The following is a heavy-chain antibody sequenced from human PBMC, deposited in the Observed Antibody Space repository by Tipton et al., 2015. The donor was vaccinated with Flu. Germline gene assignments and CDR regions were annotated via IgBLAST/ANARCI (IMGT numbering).Heavy chain of an antibody. CDR2: IYHSGST. V-gene: IGHV4-38-2*02. Sequence: TLSLTCTVSGYSISSVYYWGWIRQPPGKGLEWIGSIYHSGSTYYNPSLKSRVTISVDTSKNQFSLKLSSVTAADTAVYYCARGTLWFGDTSGWFDPWGQGTLVTVSS. CDR1: GYSISSVYY. D-gene: IGHD3-10*01. CDR3: ARGTLWFGDTSGWFDP. J-gene: IGHJ5*02.